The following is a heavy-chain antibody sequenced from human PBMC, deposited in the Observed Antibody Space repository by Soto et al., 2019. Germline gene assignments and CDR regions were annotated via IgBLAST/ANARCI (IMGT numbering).Heavy chain of an antibody. D-gene: IGHD3-3*01. V-gene: IGHV1-2*04. CDR1: GYTFTGYY. J-gene: IGHJ6*02. CDR3: ARDAIMGVAIKRYYYYCMDV. CDR2: INPNSGGT. Sequence: ASVKVSCKASGYTFTGYYMHWVRQAPGQRLEWMGWINPNSGGTNYAQKFQRWVTMTRDTSISTAYMELSRPRSDDTAVYYCARDAIMGVAIKRYYYYCMDVWGQGTTVTVSS.